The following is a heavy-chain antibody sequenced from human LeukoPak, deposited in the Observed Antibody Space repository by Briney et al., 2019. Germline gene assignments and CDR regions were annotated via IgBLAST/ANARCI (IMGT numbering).Heavy chain of an antibody. CDR2: MNPNSGNT. Sequence: ASVKVSCKASGHTFTSYDINWVRQATGQGLEWMGWMNPNSGNTGYAQKFQGRVTMTRNTSISTAYMELSSLRSEDTAVYYCARRIAARRDDAFDIWGQGTMVTVSS. CDR3: ARRIAARRDDAFDI. D-gene: IGHD6-6*01. CDR1: GHTFTSYD. V-gene: IGHV1-8*01. J-gene: IGHJ3*02.